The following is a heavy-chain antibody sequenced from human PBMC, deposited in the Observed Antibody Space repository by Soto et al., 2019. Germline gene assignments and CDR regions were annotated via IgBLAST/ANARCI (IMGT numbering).Heavy chain of an antibody. D-gene: IGHD6-6*01. Sequence: PSETLSLTCIVSGGSISSSSYYWGWIRQPPGKGLEWIGSIYYSGSTYYNPSLKSRVTISVDTSKNQFSLKLSSVTAADTAVFYCAGNWARNGFDPWRKVTMVTASS. CDR2: IYYSGST. V-gene: IGHV4-39*01. J-gene: IGHJ5*02. CDR3: AGNWARNGFDP. CDR1: GGSISSSSYY.